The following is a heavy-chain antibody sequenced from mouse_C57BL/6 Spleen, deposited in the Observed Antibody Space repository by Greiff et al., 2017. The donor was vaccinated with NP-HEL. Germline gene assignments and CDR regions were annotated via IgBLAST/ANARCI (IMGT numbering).Heavy chain of an antibody. CDR3: ARNGPDGYFYYAMDY. J-gene: IGHJ4*01. Sequence: VKLMESGPGLVQPSQSLSITCTVSGFSLTSYGVHWVRQSPGKGLEWLGVIWSGGSTDYNAAFISRLSISKDNSKSQVFFKMNSLQADDTAIYYCARNGPDGYFYYAMDYWGQGTSVTVSS. CDR2: IWSGGST. D-gene: IGHD2-3*01. V-gene: IGHV2-2*01. CDR1: GFSLTSYG.